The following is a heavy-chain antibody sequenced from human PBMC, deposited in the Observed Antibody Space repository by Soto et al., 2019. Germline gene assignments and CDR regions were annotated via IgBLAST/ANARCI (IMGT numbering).Heavy chain of an antibody. J-gene: IGHJ4*02. CDR1: GGSISSYY. CDR3: ARGWGYSGYEGMWY. CDR2: IYYSGST. V-gene: IGHV4-59*01. D-gene: IGHD5-12*01. Sequence: SETLYLSCTVSGGSISSYYGSWIRQPPGKGLEWIGYIYYSGSTNYNPSLKSRVTISVDTSKNQFSLKLSSVTAADTAVYYCARGWGYSGYEGMWYWGQGTLVTVSS.